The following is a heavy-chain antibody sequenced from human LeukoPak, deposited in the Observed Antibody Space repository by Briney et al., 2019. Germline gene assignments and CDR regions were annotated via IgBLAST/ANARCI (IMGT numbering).Heavy chain of an antibody. Sequence: GGSLRLSCAASGFTFSSYWMSWVRQAPGKGLEWVANIKQDGSEKYYVDSVKGRFTISRDNAKDSLYLQMNSLRAEDTAVYYCAKDMTISWGDDYSNYGYWGQGTLVTVSS. CDR1: GFTFSSYW. D-gene: IGHD4-11*01. CDR2: IKQDGSEK. V-gene: IGHV3-7*03. CDR3: AKDMTISWGDDYSNYGY. J-gene: IGHJ4*02.